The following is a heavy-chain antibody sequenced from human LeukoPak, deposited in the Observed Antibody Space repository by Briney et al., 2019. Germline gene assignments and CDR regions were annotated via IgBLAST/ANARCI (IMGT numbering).Heavy chain of an antibody. V-gene: IGHV5-51*01. CDR1: GYSFTNYW. CDR3: ARWLGHSSSSFYYFDY. D-gene: IGHD6-6*01. Sequence: GESLKISCKASGYSFTNYWIGWVRQMPGKGLEWMGIIYPGDSDTRYSPSFQDQVTISADTYISTAHLQWSSLKASDTAVYYCARWLGHSSSSFYYFDYWGQGTLVTVSS. J-gene: IGHJ4*02. CDR2: IYPGDSDT.